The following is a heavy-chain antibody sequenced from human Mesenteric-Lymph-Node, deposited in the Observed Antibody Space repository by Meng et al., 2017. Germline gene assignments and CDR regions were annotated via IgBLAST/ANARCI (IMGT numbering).Heavy chain of an antibody. CDR2: INQDGSER. CDR3: ESEISKGGY. CDR1: GFTFSSYG. J-gene: IGHJ4*02. Sequence: GGSLRLSCAAPGFTFSSYGMHWVRQAPGKGLEWVANINQDGSERNYVDSVRCRFTISRDNAKKSLFLQLNNLRAEDTAVYFCESEISKGGYWGQGTLVTVSS. D-gene: IGHD2/OR15-2a*01. V-gene: IGHV3-7*01.